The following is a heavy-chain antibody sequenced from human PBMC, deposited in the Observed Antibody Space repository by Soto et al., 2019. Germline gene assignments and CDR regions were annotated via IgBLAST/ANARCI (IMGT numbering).Heavy chain of an antibody. D-gene: IGHD3-3*01. CDR1: GESFGYYY. CDR2: INHSGRT. V-gene: IGHV4-34*01. CDR3: ARWDYDFRYAFDI. J-gene: IGHJ3*02. Sequence: QVQLQQWGAGLLKPSETLSLTCAVNGESFGYYYWTWVRQTPGKGLEWIGEINHSGRTKYNPSLKSRVTISRDTTKTQFSLMLTSVAAADTAVYYCARWDYDFRYAFDIWGPGTMVTVSS.